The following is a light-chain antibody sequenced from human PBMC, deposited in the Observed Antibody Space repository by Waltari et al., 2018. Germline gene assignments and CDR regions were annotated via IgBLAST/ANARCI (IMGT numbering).Light chain of an antibody. Sequence: QSALTQPASVSGSAGQSITISCTGSSSDVGGYTFVSWYQQHPRKAPKLIIFDVNNRPSGVSDRFSGSKSGNTASLTISGLQTEDEADYYCSSYTTTAAGVFGTGTRVTVL. J-gene: IGLJ1*01. CDR2: DVN. V-gene: IGLV2-14*03. CDR3: SSYTTTAAGV. CDR1: SSDVGGYTF.